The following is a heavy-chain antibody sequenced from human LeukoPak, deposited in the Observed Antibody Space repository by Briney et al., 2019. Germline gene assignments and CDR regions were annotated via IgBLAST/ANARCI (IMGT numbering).Heavy chain of an antibody. CDR3: ARESGEYCSGGSCYSGWFDP. CDR1: GYSISSGYY. CDR2: IYHSGST. Sequence: SETLSLTCTVSGYSISSGYYWGWIRQPPGKGLEWIGSIYHSGSTYYNPSLKSRVTISVDTSKNQFSLKLSSVTAADTAVYYCARESGEYCSGGSCYSGWFDPWGQGTLVTVSS. V-gene: IGHV4-38-2*02. J-gene: IGHJ5*02. D-gene: IGHD2-15*01.